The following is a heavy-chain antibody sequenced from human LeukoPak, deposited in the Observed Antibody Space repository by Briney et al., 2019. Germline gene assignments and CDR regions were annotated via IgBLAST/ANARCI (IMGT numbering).Heavy chain of an antibody. CDR1: GGSFSGYY. Sequence: SETLSLTCAVYGGSFSGYYWSWIRQPPGKGLEWIGEINHSGSTNDNPSLKSRVTISVDTSKNQFSLKLSSVTAADTAVYYCAREGGRVRGVFNYWGQGTLVTVSS. J-gene: IGHJ4*02. CDR3: AREGGRVRGVFNY. D-gene: IGHD3-10*01. V-gene: IGHV4-34*01. CDR2: INHSGST.